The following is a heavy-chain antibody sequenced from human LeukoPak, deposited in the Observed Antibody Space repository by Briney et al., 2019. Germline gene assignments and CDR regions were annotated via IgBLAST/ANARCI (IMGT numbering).Heavy chain of an antibody. Sequence: GASVKCSCKASGVTFSIYAISWVRQAPGQGLEWSGGIIPIFGTANHAQKFQGRVTITTDESTSTAYMELSSLRSEETAVYYCARGTPVRDGYSPHYYYYYYMDVWGKGTTVTVSS. CDR2: IIPIFGTA. D-gene: IGHD5-24*01. V-gene: IGHV1-69*05. J-gene: IGHJ6*03. CDR1: GVTFSIYA. CDR3: ARGTPVRDGYSPHYYYYYYMDV.